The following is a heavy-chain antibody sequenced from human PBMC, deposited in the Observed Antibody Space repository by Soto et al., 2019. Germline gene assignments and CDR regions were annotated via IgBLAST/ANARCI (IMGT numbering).Heavy chain of an antibody. CDR3: AKLAPELRTSPRYFDY. CDR1: GFIFRIYD. D-gene: IGHD1-7*01. V-gene: IGHV3-23*01. Sequence: GALRLSCATSGFIFRIYDMSWVRQAPGKGLEWVSGISPTGGTTYYADSVKGRFTISRDNSGHTLFLTLKSLRVDDTAIYYCAKLAPELRTSPRYFDYWGQGALVTVSS. CDR2: ISPTGGTT. J-gene: IGHJ4*03.